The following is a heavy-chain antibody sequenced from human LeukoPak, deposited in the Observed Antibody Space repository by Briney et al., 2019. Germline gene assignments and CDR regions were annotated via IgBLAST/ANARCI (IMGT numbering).Heavy chain of an antibody. CDR2: MNPNSGNT. Sequence: ASVKVSCKASGYTFTSYDINWVRQATGQGLEWMGWMNPNSGNTGYAQKFQGRVTMTRNTSISTAYMELSSLRSEDTAVYYCARGPGNPDYYYYGMDVWGQATTVTVSS. CDR1: GYTFTSYD. CDR3: ARGPGNPDYYYYGMDV. J-gene: IGHJ6*02. V-gene: IGHV1-8*01.